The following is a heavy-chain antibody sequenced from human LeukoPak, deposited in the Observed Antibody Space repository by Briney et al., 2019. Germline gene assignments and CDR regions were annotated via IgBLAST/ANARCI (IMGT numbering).Heavy chain of an antibody. CDR2: INARGDT. Sequence: SETLSLTCAVYGWSFNDYYWNWIRQPPGKGLEWIGEINARGDTNYNPSLKSRVTISVDTSKKQFPLRLTTMIAADTALYYCARGQGPAARGYNWFDPWGQGTLVTVSS. V-gene: IGHV4-34*01. CDR1: GWSFNDYY. CDR3: ARGQGPAARGYNWFDP. D-gene: IGHD2-2*01. J-gene: IGHJ5*02.